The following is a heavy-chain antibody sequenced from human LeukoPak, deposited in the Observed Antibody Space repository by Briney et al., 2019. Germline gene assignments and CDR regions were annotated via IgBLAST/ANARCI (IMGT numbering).Heavy chain of an antibody. Sequence: PSETLSLTCAVYGGSFSGYYWSWIRQPPGKGLEWIGYIYHGGSTYYNPSLESRVTMSIDRSMNQFSLKLSSVTAADTAVYYCARNTYSFDRSGYPLSSGFDYWGQGTLVTVSS. J-gene: IGHJ4*02. CDR3: ARNTYSFDRSGYPLSSGFDY. V-gene: IGHV4-34*01. D-gene: IGHD3-22*01. CDR1: GGSFSGYY. CDR2: IYHGGST.